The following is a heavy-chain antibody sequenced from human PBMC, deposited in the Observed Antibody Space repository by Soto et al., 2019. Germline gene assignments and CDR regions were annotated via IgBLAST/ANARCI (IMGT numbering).Heavy chain of an antibody. CDR2: IESAGAT. CDR3: ARCPKSEYSRGAGGFDS. CDR1: GFTFSIYD. J-gene: IGHJ4*02. Sequence: EVQLAESGGGLVQPGGSLRLSCAASGFTFSIYDIHWVRQATGKGLEWVSGIESAGATYYSDSVKGRFTISRDNAKNSVYDQMTSLRADDTAVYYCARCPKSEYSRGAGGFDSWAQGQLVTVS. V-gene: IGHV3-13*01. D-gene: IGHD3-16*01.